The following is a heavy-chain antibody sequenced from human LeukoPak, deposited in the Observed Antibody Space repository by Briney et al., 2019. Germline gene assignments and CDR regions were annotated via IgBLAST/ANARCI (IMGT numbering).Heavy chain of an antibody. V-gene: IGHV1-18*04. J-gene: IGHJ4*02. CDR2: ISGYNGNT. CDR3: ARDRLIAAAGTPGY. CDR1: GYTFTSYY. Sequence: RASVKVSCKASGYTFTSYYMHWVRQAPGQGLEWMGWISGYNGNTNYAQKLQGRVTMTTDTSTRIAYMELRSLRSDDTAIYYCARDRLIAAAGTPGYWGQGTLVTVSS. D-gene: IGHD6-13*01.